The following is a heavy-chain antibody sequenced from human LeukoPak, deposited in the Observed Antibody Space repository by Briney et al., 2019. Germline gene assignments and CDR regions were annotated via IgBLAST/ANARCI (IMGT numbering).Heavy chain of an antibody. CDR1: GGSISSYY. J-gene: IGHJ4*02. CDR3: ARHTMVRGADY. D-gene: IGHD3-10*01. V-gene: IGHV4-59*08. CDR2: IYYSGST. Sequence: SETLSLTCTVSGGSISSYYWSWIRQPPGKGLEWIGYIYYSGSTNYNPSLKSRVTISVDTSKNQFSLKLSSVTAEDTAVYYCARHTMVRGADYWGQGTLVTVSS.